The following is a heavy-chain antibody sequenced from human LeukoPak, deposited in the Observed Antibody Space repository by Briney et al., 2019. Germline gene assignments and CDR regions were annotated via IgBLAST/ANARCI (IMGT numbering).Heavy chain of an antibody. J-gene: IGHJ4*02. V-gene: IGHV3-53*01. Sequence: GGSLRLSCAASGFTVSSNYMSWVRQAPGKGLEWVSVIYSGGNTYYADSVKGRFTISRDNSKNTLYLQMNSLRAEDTAVYYCAREGSSGWFDYWGQGTLVTVSS. CDR3: AREGSSGWFDY. CDR2: IYSGGNT. D-gene: IGHD6-19*01. CDR1: GFTVSSNY.